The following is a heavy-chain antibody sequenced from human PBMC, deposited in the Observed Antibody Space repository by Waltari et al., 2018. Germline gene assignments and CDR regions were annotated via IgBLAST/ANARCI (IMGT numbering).Heavy chain of an antibody. J-gene: IGHJ6*02. D-gene: IGHD3-10*01. CDR2: ISGGGGST. CDR3: AKDMGYYYGMDV. Sequence: EVQLLESGGGLVQPGGSLRLSCAASGFTFSSYAMSWVRQAPGKGLEWVSAISGGGGSTYYADSVKGRFTISRDNSKNTLYLQMNSLRAEDTAVYYCAKDMGYYYGMDVWGQGTTVTVSS. CDR1: GFTFSSYA. V-gene: IGHV3-23*01.